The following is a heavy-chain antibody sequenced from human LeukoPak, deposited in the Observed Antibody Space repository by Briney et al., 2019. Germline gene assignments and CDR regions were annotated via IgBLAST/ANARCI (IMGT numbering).Heavy chain of an antibody. Sequence: GGSLRLSCAASGFTFSSYAMHWVSQTPGKGLEYVSAISNNGIATSYANSVKGRFTISRDNSKNTLYLQMGSLRADDMAVYYCARPNSGSYVDAFWGQGTMVTVSS. CDR2: ISNNGIAT. D-gene: IGHD1-26*01. CDR1: GFTFSSYA. V-gene: IGHV3-64*01. J-gene: IGHJ3*01. CDR3: ARPNSGSYVDAF.